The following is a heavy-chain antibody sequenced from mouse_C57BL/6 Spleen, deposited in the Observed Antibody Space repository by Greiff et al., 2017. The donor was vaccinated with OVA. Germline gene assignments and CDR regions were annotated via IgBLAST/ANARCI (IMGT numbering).Heavy chain of an antibody. D-gene: IGHD1-1*01. V-gene: IGHV1-64*01. CDR2: IHPNSGST. CDR1: GYTFTSYW. Sequence: QVQLQQPGAELVKPGASVKLSCKASGYTFTSYWMHWVKQRPGQGLEWIGMIHPNSGSTNYNEKFKSKATLTVDKSSSTAYMQLSSLTSEDSAVYYCARVEEITTVVAPYAMDYWGQGTSVTVSS. J-gene: IGHJ4*01. CDR3: ARVEEITTVVAPYAMDY.